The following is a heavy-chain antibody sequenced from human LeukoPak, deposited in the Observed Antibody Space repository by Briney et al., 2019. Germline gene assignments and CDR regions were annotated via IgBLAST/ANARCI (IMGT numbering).Heavy chain of an antibody. D-gene: IGHD6-19*01. J-gene: IGHJ5*02. Sequence: GGSLRLSCAASGFTFSSYAMSWVRQAPGKGLEWVSAISGSGGNTYYADSVKGRFTISRDNSKNTLYLQMNSLRAEDTAVYYCAKDYRARIAVAGPGWFDPWGQGTLVTVSS. V-gene: IGHV3-23*01. CDR1: GFTFSSYA. CDR3: AKDYRARIAVAGPGWFDP. CDR2: ISGSGGNT.